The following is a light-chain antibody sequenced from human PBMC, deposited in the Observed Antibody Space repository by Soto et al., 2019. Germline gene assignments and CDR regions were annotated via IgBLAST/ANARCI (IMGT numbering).Light chain of an antibody. CDR3: LSYDSSLSGYV. CDR1: GSNIGAPYD. J-gene: IGLJ1*01. Sequence: VVTQPPSLSGAPGQRVTISCTGSGSNIGAPYDVHWYQHLPGTAPKLLIYGSTNRPSGVPGRFSGSKSGTSASLAITGLQAEDEADYYCLSYDSSLSGYVFGAGTKLTVL. CDR2: GST. V-gene: IGLV1-40*01.